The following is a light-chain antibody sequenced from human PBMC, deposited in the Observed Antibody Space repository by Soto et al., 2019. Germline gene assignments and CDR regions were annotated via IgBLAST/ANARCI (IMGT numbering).Light chain of an antibody. CDR1: QGIESS. J-gene: IGKJ5*01. V-gene: IGKV1-9*01. CDR3: QQLHDYPIT. CDR2: AAS. Sequence: DIHMTQSPSSLSASVGYRFTITCRASQGIESSFAWYQQKPGKAPKLLIYAASSLQSGVPSRFRGSGSGTDFTLTISSLQPEDFETYYCQQLHDYPITFGQGTRLEIK.